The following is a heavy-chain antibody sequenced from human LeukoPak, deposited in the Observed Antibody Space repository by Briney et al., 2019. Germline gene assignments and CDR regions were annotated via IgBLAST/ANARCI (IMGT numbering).Heavy chain of an antibody. CDR3: ARVTYLGATTVYILDY. J-gene: IGHJ4*02. CDR2: INPSGGST. D-gene: IGHD1-26*01. CDR1: GYTFTSYY. Sequence: ASVKVSCKASGYTFTSYYMHWVRQAPGQGLEWMGIINPSGGSTSYAQKFQGRVTMTRDTSTSTVYMELSSLRSEDTAVYYCARVTYLGATTVYILDYWGQGTLVTVSS. V-gene: IGHV1-46*01.